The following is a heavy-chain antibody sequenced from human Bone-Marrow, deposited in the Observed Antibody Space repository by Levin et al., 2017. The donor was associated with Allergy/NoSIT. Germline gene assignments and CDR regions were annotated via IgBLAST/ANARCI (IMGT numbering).Heavy chain of an antibody. J-gene: IGHJ2*01. Sequence: SETLSLTCTVSGGSISSGDYYWSWIRQSPGKGLEWIGYIHHTGTTYYNPSLPSLKGRSVMSGDMAKNQFSLKLTSVTAADTAVYYCARQGTLWSKWYFDLWGRGTLVTVSS. CDR3: ARQGTLWSKWYFDL. CDR1: GGSISSGDYY. V-gene: IGHV4-30-4*01. CDR2: IHHTGTT. D-gene: IGHD3-10*01.